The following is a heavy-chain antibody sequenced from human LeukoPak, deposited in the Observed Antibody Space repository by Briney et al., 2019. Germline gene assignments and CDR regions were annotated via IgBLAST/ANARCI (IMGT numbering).Heavy chain of an antibody. V-gene: IGHV3-23*01. Sequence: GGSLRLSCAASGFTFSSYAMSWVRQAPGKGLEWVSSVSGSGGYTYYAGSVKGRFTISRDNSKNTLYLQMNSLRAEDTAIYYCARGSGDYRGDYWGQGTLVTVSS. J-gene: IGHJ4*02. D-gene: IGHD4-17*01. CDR1: GFTFSSYA. CDR2: VSGSGGYT. CDR3: ARGSGDYRGDY.